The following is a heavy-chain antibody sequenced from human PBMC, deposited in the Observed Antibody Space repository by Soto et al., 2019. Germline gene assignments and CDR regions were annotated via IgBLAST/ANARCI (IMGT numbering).Heavy chain of an antibody. CDR2: SYSGGST. CDR3: ARDVGV. CDR1: GITVYNNY. J-gene: IGHJ6*04. Sequence: EVQLVESGGGLVQRGGSLRLSCAASGITVYNNYMSWVRQAPGKGLEWVSVSYSGGSTSYADSVKGRFTISREGSKNTVYLQMNSLRAEDTAVYYCARDVGVWGRGTTVTVSS. V-gene: IGHV3-66*01.